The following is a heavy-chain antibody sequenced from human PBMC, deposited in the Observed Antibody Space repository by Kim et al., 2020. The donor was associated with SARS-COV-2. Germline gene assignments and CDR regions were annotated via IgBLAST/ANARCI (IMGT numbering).Heavy chain of an antibody. CDR2: IDPSDSYT. V-gene: IGHV5-10-1*01. CDR3: ARSGYSSSWYADPNWFDP. CDR1: GYSFTSYW. D-gene: IGHD6-13*01. J-gene: IGHJ5*02. Sequence: GESLKISCKGSGYSFTSYWISWVRQMPGKGLEWMGRIDPSDSYTNYSPSFQGHVTISADKSISTAYLQWSSLKASDTAMYYCARSGYSSSWYADPNWFDPWGQGTLVTVSS.